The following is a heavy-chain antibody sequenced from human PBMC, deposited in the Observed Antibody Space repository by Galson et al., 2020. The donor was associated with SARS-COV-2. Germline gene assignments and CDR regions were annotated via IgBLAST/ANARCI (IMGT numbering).Heavy chain of an antibody. CDR3: AALGVITYGGVK. Sequence: GGSLRLSCAISGFIFSKAWMTWVRQAPGKGLEWVARIKNKTEGETTAYSDAVKGRFTISRDDSTYTLYLQMDTLKTEDTALYYCAALGVITYGGVKWGQGTQVTVSS. V-gene: IGHV3-15*01. CDR1: GFIFSKAW. D-gene: IGHD3-16*01. CDR2: IKNKTEGETT. J-gene: IGHJ4*02.